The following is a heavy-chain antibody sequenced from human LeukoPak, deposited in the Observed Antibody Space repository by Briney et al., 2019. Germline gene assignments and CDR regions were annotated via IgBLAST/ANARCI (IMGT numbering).Heavy chain of an antibody. CDR3: AREGYDFWSGSRPYYYYMDV. V-gene: IGHV4-61*02. CDR2: IYTSGST. Sequence: PSETLSLTCTVSGGSISSGSYYWRWIRQPAGKGLEWIGRIYTSGSTNYNPSLKSRVTISVDTSKNQFSLKLSSVTAADTAVYYCAREGYDFWSGSRPYYYYMDVWGKGTTVTVSS. CDR1: GGSISSGSYY. J-gene: IGHJ6*03. D-gene: IGHD3-3*01.